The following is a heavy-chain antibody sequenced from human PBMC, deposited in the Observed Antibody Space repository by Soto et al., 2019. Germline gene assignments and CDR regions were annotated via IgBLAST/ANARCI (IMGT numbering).Heavy chain of an antibody. CDR2: ILYDGSNK. V-gene: IGHV3-33*01. Sequence: QVQLVESGGGVVQPGRSLRLSCAASGFTFSSYGMHWVRQAPGKGLEWVAVILYDGSNKYYEDSVKGRFIISRDNSKNTMYLQMHSLRAEDTAVYYCARDLNDFWSGYLSLDYWGQGPLVTVSS. J-gene: IGHJ4*02. CDR1: GFTFSSYG. CDR3: ARDLNDFWSGYLSLDY. D-gene: IGHD3-3*01.